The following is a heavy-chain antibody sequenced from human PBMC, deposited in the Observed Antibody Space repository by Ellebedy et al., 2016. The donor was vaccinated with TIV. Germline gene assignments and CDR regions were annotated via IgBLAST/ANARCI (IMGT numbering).Heavy chain of an antibody. CDR3: AHFLGNTMVRGVLTALDY. CDR1: GFTFGSYW. D-gene: IGHD3-10*01. V-gene: IGHV3-7*01. CDR2: IKYDGSEH. J-gene: IGHJ4*02. Sequence: PGGSLRLSCVASGFTFGSYWMSWVRQAPGKGLEWVANIKYDGSEHYYVDSVKGRFTISRDNSKDTFYLQVNSLRAEDTAVYYCAHFLGNTMVRGVLTALDYWGQGALVTVSS.